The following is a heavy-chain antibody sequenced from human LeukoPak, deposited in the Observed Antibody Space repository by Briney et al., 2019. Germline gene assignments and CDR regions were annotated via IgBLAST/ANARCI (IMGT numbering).Heavy chain of an antibody. J-gene: IGHJ5*02. CDR2: IYTGGST. CDR3: ARESYGSGSYSSPYNWFDP. V-gene: IGHV3-66*01. Sequence: GGSLRLSCAASGFTVSSNYMSWVRQAPGKGLEWVSVIYTGGSTYYADSVKGRFTISRDNSKNTLYLQMGSLRAEDMAVYYCARESYGSGSYSSPYNWFDPWGRGTLVTVSS. CDR1: GFTVSSNY. D-gene: IGHD3-10*01.